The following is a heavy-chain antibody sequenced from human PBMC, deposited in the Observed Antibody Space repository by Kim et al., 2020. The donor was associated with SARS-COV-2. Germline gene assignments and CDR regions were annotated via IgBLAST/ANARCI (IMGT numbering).Heavy chain of an antibody. V-gene: IGHV4-59*09. J-gene: IGHJ4*02. Sequence: PSPKRRVTISVDTSKNQFSLKLSSVTAADTAVYYCARGAVLRFLEWSFDYWGQGTLVTVSS. CDR3: ARGAVLRFLEWSFDY. D-gene: IGHD3-3*01.